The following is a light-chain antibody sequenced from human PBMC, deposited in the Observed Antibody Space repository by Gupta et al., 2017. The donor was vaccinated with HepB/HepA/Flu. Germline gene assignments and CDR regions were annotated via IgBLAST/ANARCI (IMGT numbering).Light chain of an antibody. CDR2: DAS. CDR3: QQFYNGVT. V-gene: IGKV1D-13*01. J-gene: IGKJ4*01. Sequence: AIQLTQSPSSLSASVGDRVTITCRASQGISSALAWYQQKPGKPPKLLIFDASSLESEVSSRFSGSGSETDFTLTISSLQPEDFATYYCQQFYNGVTFGGGTKVEIK. CDR1: QGISSA.